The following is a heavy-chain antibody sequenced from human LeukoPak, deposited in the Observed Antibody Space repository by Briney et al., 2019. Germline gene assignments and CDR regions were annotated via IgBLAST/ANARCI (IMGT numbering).Heavy chain of an antibody. V-gene: IGHV4-4*07. J-gene: IGHJ4*02. CDR1: GGSLRSYY. Sequence: SETLSLTCTVSGGSLRSYYWSWIRQPAGKGLEWIGRIYTSGSTNYNPSLKSRVTMSVDTSKNQFSLKLSSVTAADTAVYYCARGGSSWYESVSYFDYWGQGTLVTVSS. CDR3: ARGGSSWYESVSYFDY. CDR2: IYTSGST. D-gene: IGHD6-13*01.